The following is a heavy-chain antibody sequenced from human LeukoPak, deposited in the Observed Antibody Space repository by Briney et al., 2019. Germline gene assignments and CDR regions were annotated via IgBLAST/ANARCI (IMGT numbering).Heavy chain of an antibody. CDR3: AKEGCSITSCSYFDY. J-gene: IGHJ4*02. D-gene: IGHD2-2*01. CDR2: IRGSGGST. CDR1: GFTFSSYA. V-gene: IGHV3-23*01. Sequence: PGGSLRLSCAASGFTFSSYAMTWVRQAPGKGLEWVSTIRGSGGSTYYADSVKGRFTISRDNSKNTLYLQMNSLRAEDTAVYFCAKEGCSITSCSYFDYWGQGTLVTVSS.